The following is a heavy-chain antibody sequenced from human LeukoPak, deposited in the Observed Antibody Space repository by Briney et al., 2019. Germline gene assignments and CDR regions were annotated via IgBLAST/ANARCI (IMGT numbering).Heavy chain of an antibody. CDR1: GFTFSSYG. CDR3: AKDSYGGNSKFDY. D-gene: IGHD4-23*01. V-gene: IGHV3-33*06. Sequence: GRSLRLSCAASGFTFSSYGMHWVRQAPGKGLEWVAVIWYDGSNKYYADSVKGRFTISRDNSKNTLYLQMNSLRAEDTAVYYCAKDSYGGNSKFDYWGQGTLVTVFS. CDR2: IWYDGSNK. J-gene: IGHJ4*02.